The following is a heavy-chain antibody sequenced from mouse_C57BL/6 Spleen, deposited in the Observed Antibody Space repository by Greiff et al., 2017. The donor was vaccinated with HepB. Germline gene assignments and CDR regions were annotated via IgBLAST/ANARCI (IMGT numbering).Heavy chain of an antibody. CDR1: GYTFTSYW. Sequence: EVQLQQSGTVLARPGASVKMSCKTSGYTFTSYWMHWVKQRPGQGLEWIGAIYPGNSDTSYNQKFKGKAKLTAVTSASTAYMELSSLTNEDSAVYYCHTVYYDYPYFDYWGQGTTLTVSS. D-gene: IGHD2-4*01. CDR2: IYPGNSDT. V-gene: IGHV1-5*01. CDR3: HTVYYDYPYFDY. J-gene: IGHJ2*01.